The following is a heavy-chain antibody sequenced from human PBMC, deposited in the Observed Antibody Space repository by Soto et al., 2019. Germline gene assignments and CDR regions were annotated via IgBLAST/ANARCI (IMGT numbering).Heavy chain of an antibody. J-gene: IGHJ4*02. Sequence: EVQLLESGGGLVQPGGSLRLSCAASGFTFSNYAISWVRQAPGKGLEWVSIISGSGDTPYYADSVKGRFTISRDNSRNTLYLQMNSLRAGESAKYYCAKEGTSGLYYFAYWGPGTLVTVSS. CDR1: GFTFSNYA. D-gene: IGHD6-19*01. CDR2: ISGSGDTP. CDR3: AKEGTSGLYYFAY. V-gene: IGHV3-23*01.